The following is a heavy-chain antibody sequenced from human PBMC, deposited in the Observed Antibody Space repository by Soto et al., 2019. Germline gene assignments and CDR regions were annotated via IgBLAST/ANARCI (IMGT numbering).Heavy chain of an antibody. CDR1: GGTFSSYA. CDR2: ISAYNGNT. CDR3: ARDRGVVVSWFDP. D-gene: IGHD2-2*01. Sequence: ASVKVSCKASGGTFSSYAISWVRQAPGQGLEWMGWISAYNGNTDYAQKLQGRVTMTTDTSTSTAYMELRSLRSDDTAVYYCARDRGVVVSWFDPWGQGTLVTVSS. V-gene: IGHV1-18*01. J-gene: IGHJ5*02.